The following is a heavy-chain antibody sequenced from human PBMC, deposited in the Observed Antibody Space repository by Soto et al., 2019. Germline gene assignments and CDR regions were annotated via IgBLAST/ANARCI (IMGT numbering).Heavy chain of an antibody. Sequence: QITLNESGPTVVKPTETLTLTCTFSGFSLTTSGVGVGWVRQSPGKAPEWIAAIYWDDDKRYSTSLKSRLTITKSPSKNQVLLTMANVDPADTATYYCAHRVLRAVFGLVTTTAIYFDFWGQGTPVVVSS. V-gene: IGHV2-5*02. J-gene: IGHJ4*02. CDR2: IYWDDDK. CDR3: AHRVLRAVFGLVTTTAIYFDF. D-gene: IGHD3-3*01. CDR1: GFSLTTSGVG.